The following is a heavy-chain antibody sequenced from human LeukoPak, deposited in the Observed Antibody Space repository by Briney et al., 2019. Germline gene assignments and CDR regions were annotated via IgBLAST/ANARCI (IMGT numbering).Heavy chain of an antibody. J-gene: IGHJ3*02. D-gene: IGHD3-22*01. CDR3: ARGAYYDGGGRNDAFDI. V-gene: IGHV4-4*02. CDR1: GGSISSSNW. CDR2: IYYSGST. Sequence: SGTLSLTCAVSGGSISSSNWWSWVRQPPGKGLEWIGEIYYSGSTNYNPSLRSRVTISVDKSENQFSLKLSSVTAADTAVYYCARGAYYDGGGRNDAFDIWGQGTMVIVSS.